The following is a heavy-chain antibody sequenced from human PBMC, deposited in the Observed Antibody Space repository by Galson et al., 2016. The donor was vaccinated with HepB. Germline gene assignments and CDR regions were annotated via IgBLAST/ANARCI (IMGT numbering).Heavy chain of an antibody. D-gene: IGHD3-22*01. J-gene: IGHJ4*02. Sequence: SLRLSCAASGFTFGDYAMSWFRQAPGKGLEWVGFIRSKTYGGPTEYAASVKGRFTISGDDSKNIAYLQMNSLKTEDTAVYYCTRYATGYYYDSSGYYAQVNYFDYWGQGTLVTVSS. V-gene: IGHV3-49*03. CDR3: TRYATGYYYDSSGYYAQVNYFDY. CDR2: IRSKTYGGPT. CDR1: GFTFGDYA.